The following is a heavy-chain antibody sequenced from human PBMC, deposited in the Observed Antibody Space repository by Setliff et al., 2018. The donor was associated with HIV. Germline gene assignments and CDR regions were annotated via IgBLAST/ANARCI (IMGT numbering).Heavy chain of an antibody. Sequence: GGSLRLSCAASRFSFNSYSMNWVRQAPGKGLEWISYITGSSNDIYYADSVKGRFTISRDNAKNSLYLQMNSLRVEDTAVYYCAESGYDSSGYYYDYWGQGTLVTVSS. J-gene: IGHJ4*02. D-gene: IGHD3-22*01. V-gene: IGHV3-48*01. CDR2: ITGSSNDI. CDR1: RFSFNSYS. CDR3: AESGYDSSGYYYDY.